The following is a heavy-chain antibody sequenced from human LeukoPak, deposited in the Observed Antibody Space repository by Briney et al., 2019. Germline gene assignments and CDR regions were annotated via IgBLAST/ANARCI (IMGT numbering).Heavy chain of an antibody. V-gene: IGHV3-48*02. J-gene: IGHJ4*02. CDR3: AREPPYGDLALDY. D-gene: IGHD3-10*01. CDR1: GFTFSSYS. CDR2: INSRSTSI. Sequence: PGGSLGLSCAASGFTFSSYSMNWVRQAPGKGLEWVSYINSRSTSIHYADSVKGRFTISRDNAKNALYLLMNSLRDEDTAVYYCAREPPYGDLALDYWGQGTLVTVSS.